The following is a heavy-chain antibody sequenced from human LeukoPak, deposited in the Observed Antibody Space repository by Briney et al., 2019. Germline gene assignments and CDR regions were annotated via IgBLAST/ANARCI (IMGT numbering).Heavy chain of an antibody. Sequence: PGGSLRLSCAASGFTFSSYWMTWVRQAPGQGLEWVANIKQDGSEKYYVDSVKGRFTISRDNAKNSLYLQMNSLRAEDTAVYYRAIDSSGWYYFDYWGQGTLVTVSS. V-gene: IGHV3-7*01. CDR1: GFTFSSYW. CDR2: IKQDGSEK. D-gene: IGHD6-19*01. CDR3: AIDSSGWYYFDY. J-gene: IGHJ4*02.